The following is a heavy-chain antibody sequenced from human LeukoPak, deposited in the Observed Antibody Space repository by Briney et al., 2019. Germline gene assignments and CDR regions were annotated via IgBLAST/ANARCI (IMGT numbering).Heavy chain of an antibody. CDR3: ARWRRIAVAGNYFDY. V-gene: IGHV1-18*01. CDR2: ISAYNGNT. D-gene: IGHD6-19*01. J-gene: IGHJ4*02. Sequence: ASVKVSCKASGYTFTSYGISWVRQAPGQGLEWMGCISAYNGNTNYAQKLQGRVTMTTDTSTSTAYMELRSLRSDDTAVYYCARWRRIAVAGNYFDYWGQGTLVTVSS. CDR1: GYTFTSYG.